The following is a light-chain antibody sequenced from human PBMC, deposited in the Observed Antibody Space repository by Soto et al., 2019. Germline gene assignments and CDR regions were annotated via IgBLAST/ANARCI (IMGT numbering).Light chain of an antibody. J-gene: IGKJ4*01. Sequence: EIVLTQSPGTLSLSPGERATLSCRASQSVTSKLVWYQQKPGQAPRLLIYGASSRATGIPDRFSGSGSGTDFPLTISRLEPEDFAVYYCQQYGSSPLTFGGGTKVEI. CDR2: GAS. CDR3: QQYGSSPLT. V-gene: IGKV3-20*01. CDR1: QSVTSK.